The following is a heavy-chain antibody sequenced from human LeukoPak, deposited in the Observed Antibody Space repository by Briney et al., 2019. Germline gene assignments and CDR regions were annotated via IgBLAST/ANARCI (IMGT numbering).Heavy chain of an antibody. CDR1: GGSFSSEA. CDR3: GRKAGDCGGGSCYSIDY. J-gene: IGHJ4*02. D-gene: IGHD2-15*01. V-gene: IGHV1-69*05. Sequence: SVKVSCKAFGGSFSSEAISWVRQAPGQGLEWMGGIIPIFGTANYAQKFQGRVTIATDESTSTAYMEVSSLRSEDTAVYYCGRKAGDCGGGSCYSIDYWGQGTLITVSS. CDR2: IIPIFGTA.